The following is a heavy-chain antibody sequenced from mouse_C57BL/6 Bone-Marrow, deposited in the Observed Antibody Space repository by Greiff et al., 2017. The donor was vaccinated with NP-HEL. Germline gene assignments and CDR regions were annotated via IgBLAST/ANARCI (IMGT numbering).Heavy chain of an antibody. CDR3: TGTYGNYLYFDY. V-gene: IGHV6-3*01. CDR1: GFTFCNYW. CDR2: IRLKSDNYAT. Sequence: EVKLMESGGGLVQPGGSMKLSCVASGFTFCNYWMNWVRQSPEKGLEWVAQIRLKSDNYATHYAESVKGRFTISRDDSKSSVYLQMNNLRAEDTGIYYCTGTYGNYLYFDYWGQGTTLTVSS. D-gene: IGHD2-1*01. J-gene: IGHJ2*01.